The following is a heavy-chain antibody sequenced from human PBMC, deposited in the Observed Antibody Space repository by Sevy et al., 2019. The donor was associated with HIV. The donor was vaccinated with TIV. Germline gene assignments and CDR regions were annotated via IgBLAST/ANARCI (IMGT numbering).Heavy chain of an antibody. Sequence: SETLSLTCTVSGGSISSGGYYWSWIRQHPGKGLEWIGYIYYSGSTNYNPSLKSRVTISVDTSKNLFSLKLSSVTAADTAVYYCARDTGFDPDRDYGMDVWGQGTTVTVSS. D-gene: IGHD3-9*01. CDR3: ARDTGFDPDRDYGMDV. J-gene: IGHJ6*02. CDR2: IYYSGST. CDR1: GGSISSGGYY. V-gene: IGHV4-31*03.